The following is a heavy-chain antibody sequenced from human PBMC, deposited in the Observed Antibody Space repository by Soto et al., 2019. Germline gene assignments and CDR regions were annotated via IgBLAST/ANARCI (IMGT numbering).Heavy chain of an antibody. J-gene: IGHJ4*02. V-gene: IGHV4-34*01. D-gene: IGHD2-15*01. CDR3: VGLRYCSGGSCYGPDY. CDR1: GGPFSGYY. CDR2: INHSGST. Sequence: PSETLSLTCAVYGGPFSGYYWSWIRQPPGKGLEWIGEINHSGSTNYNPSLKSRVTISVDTSKNQFSLKLSSVTAADTAVYYCVGLRYCSGGSCYGPDYWGQGTLVTVSS.